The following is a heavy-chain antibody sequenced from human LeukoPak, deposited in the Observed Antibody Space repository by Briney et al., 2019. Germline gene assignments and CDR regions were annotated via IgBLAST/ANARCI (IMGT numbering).Heavy chain of an antibody. CDR1: ASTFATNA. D-gene: IGHD3-3*01. J-gene: IGHJ6*02. V-gene: IGHV3-11*01. CDR3: ARRITIFGVVIYHRDGMDV. Sequence: GGSRTPSRPPSASTFATNAMGWVRQPHGRGRGWVSAIIRVVGPINYANFGKGRLTPSRDNAKNSLYLQMNSLRAEDTAVYYCARRITIFGVVIYHRDGMDVWGQGTTVTVSS. CDR2: IIRVVGPI.